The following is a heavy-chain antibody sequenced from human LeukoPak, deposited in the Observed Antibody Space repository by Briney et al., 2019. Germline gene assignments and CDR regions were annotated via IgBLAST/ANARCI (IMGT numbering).Heavy chain of an antibody. Sequence: SETLSLTCAVYGGSFSGYYWSWIRQPPGKGLEWIGEINHSGSTNYNPSLKSRVTISVDTSKNQFSLKLSSVTAADTAVYYCARGRVVVPADIPFDYWGQGTLVTVSS. CDR3: ARGRVVVPADIPFDY. D-gene: IGHD2-2*01. CDR2: INHSGST. V-gene: IGHV4-34*01. CDR1: GGSFSGYY. J-gene: IGHJ4*02.